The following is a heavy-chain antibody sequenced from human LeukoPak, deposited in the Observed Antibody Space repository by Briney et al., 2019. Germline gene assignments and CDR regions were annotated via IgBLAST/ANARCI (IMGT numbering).Heavy chain of an antibody. V-gene: IGHV1-8*01. D-gene: IGHD5-12*01. CDR2: MNPNSGST. J-gene: IGHJ4*02. CDR3: ARNLARTGDFDY. Sequence: ASVTVSCKASGYSFISYDINWVRQAPGQGLEWLGWMNPNSGSTGYAQKFQGRVSMTRDTSISTAYMELSSLGSDDTAVYYCARNLARTGDFDYWGQGTLLTVSS. CDR1: GYSFISYD.